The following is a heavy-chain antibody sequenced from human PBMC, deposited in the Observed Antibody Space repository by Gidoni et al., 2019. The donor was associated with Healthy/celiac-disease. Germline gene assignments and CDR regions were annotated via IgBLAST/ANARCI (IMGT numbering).Heavy chain of an antibody. Sequence: SNYGMHWVRQAPGKGLEWVAVIWYDGSNKYYADSVKGRFSISRDNSKNTLYLQMNSLRAEDTAVFYCARDLPSGYGGSLDYWGQGTLVTVSS. J-gene: IGHJ4*02. CDR1: SNYG. D-gene: IGHD5-12*01. V-gene: IGHV3-33*01. CDR3: ARDLPSGYGGSLDY. CDR2: IWYDGSNK.